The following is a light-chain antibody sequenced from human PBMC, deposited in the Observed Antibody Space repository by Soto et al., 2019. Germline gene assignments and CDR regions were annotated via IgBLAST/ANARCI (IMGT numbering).Light chain of an antibody. V-gene: IGKV3-11*01. J-gene: IGKJ3*01. Sequence: EIVLTQSPATLSLSPGERATLSCRASQSVSSYLAWYQHKPGQAPRLLTYDASGRATGIPARFSGSGSGTDFTLTISSLEPEDFAVYYCQQRSNWRFTFGPGTKVDIK. CDR1: QSVSSY. CDR2: DAS. CDR3: QQRSNWRFT.